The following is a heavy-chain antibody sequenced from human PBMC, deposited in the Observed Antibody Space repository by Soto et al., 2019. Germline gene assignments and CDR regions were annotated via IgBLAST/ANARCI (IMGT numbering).Heavy chain of an antibody. Sequence: GASVKVSCKASGFTFTSSAVQWVRQARGQRLEWIGWIVVGSGNTNYAQKFQDRVTMTRDTSTSTAYMELRSLRSDDTAVYYCARDEAWFGDPWWFDPWGQGTLVTVSS. V-gene: IGHV1-58*01. J-gene: IGHJ5*02. CDR1: GFTFTSSA. D-gene: IGHD3-10*01. CDR3: ARDEAWFGDPWWFDP. CDR2: IVVGSGNT.